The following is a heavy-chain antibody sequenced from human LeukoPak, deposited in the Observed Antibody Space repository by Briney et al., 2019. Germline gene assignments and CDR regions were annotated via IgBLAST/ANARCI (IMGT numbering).Heavy chain of an antibody. CDR1: EFSLSRNG. J-gene: IGHJ4*02. Sequence: GGSLRLSCVASEFSLSRNGMHWVRQAPGKGLEWMAVISYDGTNKYYADSVKGRFTISRDNSKNTLYLQMNSLRAEDTAVYYCAKDLNYDFWSGLGNWGQGTLVTVSS. CDR3: AKDLNYDFWSGLGN. V-gene: IGHV3-30*18. CDR2: ISYDGTNK. D-gene: IGHD3-3*01.